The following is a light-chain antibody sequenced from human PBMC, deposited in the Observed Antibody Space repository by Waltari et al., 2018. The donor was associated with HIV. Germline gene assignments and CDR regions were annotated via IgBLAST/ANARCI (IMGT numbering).Light chain of an antibody. CDR1: QSVGSK. J-gene: IGKJ1*01. V-gene: IGKV3-15*01. CDR3: HQYDDWPCT. Sequence: DIVMTQSPAIVSVSPGERGTLSCRASQSVGSKLAWYQQKPGQAPRLLIYDASIRATGVPDRFRGRGSGTEFTLTISGLQSDDFAIYYCHQYDDWPCTFGQGTKLEI. CDR2: DAS.